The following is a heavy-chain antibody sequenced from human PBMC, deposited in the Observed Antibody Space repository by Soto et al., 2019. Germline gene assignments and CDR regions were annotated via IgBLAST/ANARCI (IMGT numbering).Heavy chain of an antibody. CDR3: ARADYDFWSGYLDY. CDR1: GFTFSSYG. V-gene: IGHV3-33*01. CDR2: IWYDGSNK. D-gene: IGHD3-3*01. Sequence: PGGSLRLSCAASGFTFSSYGMHWVRQAPGKGLEWVAVIWYDGSNKYYADSVKGRFTISRDNSKNTLYLQMNSLRAEDTAVYYCARADYDFWSGYLDYWGQGTLVTVSS. J-gene: IGHJ4*02.